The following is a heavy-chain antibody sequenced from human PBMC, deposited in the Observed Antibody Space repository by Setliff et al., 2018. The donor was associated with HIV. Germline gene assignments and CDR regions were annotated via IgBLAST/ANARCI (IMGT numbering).Heavy chain of an antibody. Sequence: ASVKVSCKASGYTFTSCFMHWVRQAPGQGLEYMGIINPSDGTTDYTQKFQDRVTMTSDTSTSTVYMELRSLRSEDTAIYYCVKEYHTTATDTRVANYFDYWGPGTLVTSPQ. J-gene: IGHJ4*02. CDR1: GYTFTSCF. CDR2: INPSDGTT. D-gene: IGHD6-13*01. CDR3: VKEYHTTATDTRVANYFDY. V-gene: IGHV1-46*01.